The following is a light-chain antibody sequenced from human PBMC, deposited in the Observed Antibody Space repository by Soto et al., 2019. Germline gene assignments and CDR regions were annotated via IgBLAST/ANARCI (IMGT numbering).Light chain of an antibody. CDR2: GAS. J-gene: IGKJ1*01. CDR3: HQYGSSPRT. Sequence: EIVLTQSPGTLSLSPGERATLSCRASQTVNSGYLAWYQQKPGQAPRLLIYGASSRATGIPDRFSGSGSGTDFTLTISRLEPEDLAVYYCHQYGSSPRTFGQGTKVEIK. V-gene: IGKV3-20*01. CDR1: QTVNSGY.